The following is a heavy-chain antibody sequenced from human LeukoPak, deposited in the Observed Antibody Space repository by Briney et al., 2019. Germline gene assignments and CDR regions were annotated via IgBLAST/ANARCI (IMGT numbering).Heavy chain of an antibody. J-gene: IGHJ4*02. CDR3: ARARSCSDGTCFRSFDY. D-gene: IGHD2-15*01. CDR2: IYYSGTT. CDR1: GGSIRSYY. Sequence: SETLSLTCTVSGGSIRSYYWSWIRQSPGKGLEWIGYIYYSGTTYYNPSLKSRLTISVDTSKNHFSLTLDSVTAADTAVYYCARARSCSDGTCFRSFDYWGQGTLVTVFS. V-gene: IGHV4-59*08.